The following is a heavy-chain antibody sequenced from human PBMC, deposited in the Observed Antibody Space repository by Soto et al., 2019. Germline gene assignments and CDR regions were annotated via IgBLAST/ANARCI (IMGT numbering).Heavy chain of an antibody. D-gene: IGHD2-2*01. CDR2: ISYDGSNK. Sequence: GGSLRLSCEASGFTFSSYGMHWVRQAPGKGLEWVAVISYDGSNKYYADSVKGRFTISRDNSKNTLYLQMNSLRAEDTAVYYCAKDSYCSSTSCYSYYYYYYGMDVWGQETKVTVSS. V-gene: IGHV3-30*18. J-gene: IGHJ6*02. CDR3: AKDSYCSSTSCYSYYYYYYGMDV. CDR1: GFTFSSYG.